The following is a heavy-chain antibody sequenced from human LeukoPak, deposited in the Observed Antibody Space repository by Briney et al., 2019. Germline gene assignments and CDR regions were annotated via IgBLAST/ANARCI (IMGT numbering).Heavy chain of an antibody. CDR2: ISHDGSNK. D-gene: IGHD6-19*01. CDR1: GFTFSTYP. CDR3: ARVPGITMTGGFDY. V-gene: IGHV3-30-3*01. J-gene: IGHJ4*02. Sequence: GRSLRLSCAASGFTFSTYPIHWVRQAPGKGLEWVAVISHDGSNKYNADSVKGRFTISRDNSKNTLYLQMDSLRAEDTAVYYCARVPGITMTGGFDYWGQGTLVTVSS.